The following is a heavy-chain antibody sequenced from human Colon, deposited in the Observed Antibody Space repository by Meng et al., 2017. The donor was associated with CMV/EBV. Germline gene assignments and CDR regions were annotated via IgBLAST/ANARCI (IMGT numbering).Heavy chain of an antibody. D-gene: IGHD6-19*01. V-gene: IGHV4-39*01. CDR2: IHYTGNT. J-gene: IGHJ4*02. Sequence: SETLSPTCAVSGGSISSSNFYWGWIRQSPGRGLEWIGSIHYTGNTYRNPALWGRVSMSVDTSKNQFYLNLTSVTAADTAIYYCARPSDNGWYYFDSWGQGTLVTVSS. CDR3: ARPSDNGWYYFDS. CDR1: GGSISSSNFY.